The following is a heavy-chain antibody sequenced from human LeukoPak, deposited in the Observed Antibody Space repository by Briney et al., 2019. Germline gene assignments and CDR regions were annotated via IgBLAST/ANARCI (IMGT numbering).Heavy chain of an antibody. CDR3: ARDLHGTYYYDSSGQSVGFDY. CDR2: ICTSGST. Sequence: SETLSLTCTVSGGSISSYYWSWIRQPAGKGLEWIGRICTSGSTNYNPSLKSRVTMSVDTSKNQFSLKLSSVTAADTAVYYCARDLHGTYYYDSSGQSVGFDYWGQGTLVTVSS. J-gene: IGHJ4*02. D-gene: IGHD3-22*01. V-gene: IGHV4-4*07. CDR1: GGSISSYY.